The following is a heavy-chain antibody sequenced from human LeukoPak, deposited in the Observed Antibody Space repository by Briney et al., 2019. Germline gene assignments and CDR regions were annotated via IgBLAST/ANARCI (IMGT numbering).Heavy chain of an antibody. CDR1: GYTFTSYG. J-gene: IGHJ5*02. CDR3: ARRTTNWFDP. CDR2: ISGHNGNT. Sequence: ASVKVSCKASGYTFTSYGISWVRQAPGQVLEWMGWISGHNGNTHYAQRLQSRVTMTTDTSTSTAYMELRSLRSEDTAVYYCARRTTNWFDPWGQGTLVTVSS. D-gene: IGHD1-1*01. V-gene: IGHV1-18*01.